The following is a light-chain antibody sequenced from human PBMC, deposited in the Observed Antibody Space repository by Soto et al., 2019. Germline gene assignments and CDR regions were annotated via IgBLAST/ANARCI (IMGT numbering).Light chain of an antibody. CDR3: QHYSNWPPWT. Sequence: EVVMTQSPATLSVSPGERATLSCRASQRISSNLAWYQQRRGQAPRLLIYGASTMAPGIPARFSGSGSETEFTLTISRLQSEDVAVYYCQHYSNWPPWTFGQGTKVEIK. J-gene: IGKJ1*01. V-gene: IGKV3-15*01. CDR1: QRISSN. CDR2: GAS.